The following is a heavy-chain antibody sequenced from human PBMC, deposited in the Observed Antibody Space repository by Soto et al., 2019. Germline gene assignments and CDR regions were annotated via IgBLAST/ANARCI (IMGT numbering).Heavy chain of an antibody. D-gene: IGHD2-2*01. V-gene: IGHV1-69*06. CDR3: ARADVVVPAAAGYYYYGMDV. J-gene: IGHJ6*02. CDR2: IIPILGTA. CDR1: GGTFSSYA. Sequence: QVQLVQSGAEVKKPGSSVKVSCKASGGTFSSYAISWVRQAPGQGLEWMGGIIPILGTANYAQKFQGRVTITADKSTSTAYMELSSLRSEDTAVYYCARADVVVPAAAGYYYYGMDVWGQGTTVTVSS.